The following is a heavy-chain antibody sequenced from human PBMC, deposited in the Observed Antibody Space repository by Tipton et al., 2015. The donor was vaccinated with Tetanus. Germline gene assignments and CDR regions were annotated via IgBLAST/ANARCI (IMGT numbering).Heavy chain of an antibody. CDR1: GGSVRGGSYQ. CDR2: ISNSGST. J-gene: IGHJ4*02. D-gene: IGHD5-24*01. V-gene: IGHV4-61*01. Sequence: TLSLTCTVSGGSVRGGSYQWNWIRQTPGKGLEWLAYISNSGSTNSNYSLKSRISISRDTSKNQFSLKLTSVTAADTAVYYCARGITDGYNRRLDYWGQGLRVAVS. CDR3: ARGITDGYNRRLDY.